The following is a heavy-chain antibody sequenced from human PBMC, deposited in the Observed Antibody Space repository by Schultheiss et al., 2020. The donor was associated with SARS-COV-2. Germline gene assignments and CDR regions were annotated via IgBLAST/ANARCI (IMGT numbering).Heavy chain of an antibody. V-gene: IGHV4-61*09. CDR3: ARDGYCSSTSCYHDAFDI. J-gene: IGHJ3*02. Sequence: SQTLSLTCTVSGGSISSGSYYWSWIRQPAGKGLEWIGEIYHSGSTNYNPSLKSRVTISVDTSKNQFSLKLSSVTAADAAVYYCARDGYCSSTSCYHDAFDIWGQGTMVTVAS. D-gene: IGHD2-2*01. CDR2: IYHSGST. CDR1: GGSISSGSYY.